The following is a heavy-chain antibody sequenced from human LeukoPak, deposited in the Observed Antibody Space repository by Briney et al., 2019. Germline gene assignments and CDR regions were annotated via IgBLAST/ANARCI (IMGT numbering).Heavy chain of an antibody. CDR1: GLTFTSYW. J-gene: IGHJ4*02. D-gene: IGHD3-16*01. CDR3: AKGGRLRPDY. V-gene: IGHV3-74*01. CDR2: INSDGTST. Sequence: PGGSLRLPCAASGLTFTSYWMHWVRQAPGKGLVWVSRINSDGTSTTYADSVKGRFTISRDNAKNTLFLQMNSLRAEDTAVYYCAKGGRLRPDYWGQGALVTVSS.